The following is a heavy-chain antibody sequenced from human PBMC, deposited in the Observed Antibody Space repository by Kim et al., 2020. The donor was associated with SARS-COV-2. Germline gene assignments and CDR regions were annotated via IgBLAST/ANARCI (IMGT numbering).Heavy chain of an antibody. CDR3: ARDPFEYYYYYGMDV. D-gene: IGHD3-10*01. CDR2: ISSSSSTI. V-gene: IGHV3-48*02. J-gene: IGHJ6*02. CDR1: GFTFSSYS. Sequence: GGSLRLSCAASGFTFSSYSMNWVRQAPGKGLEWVSYISSSSSTIYYADSVKGRFTISRDNAKNSLYLQMNSLRDEDTAVYYCARDPFEYYYYYGMDVWGQGTTVTVSS.